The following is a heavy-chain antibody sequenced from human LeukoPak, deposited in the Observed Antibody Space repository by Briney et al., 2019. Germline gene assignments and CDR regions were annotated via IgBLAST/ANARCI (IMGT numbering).Heavy chain of an antibody. J-gene: IGHJ6*03. V-gene: IGHV3-64*01. Sequence: PGGSLRLSCAASGFIFSSYAMHWVRQAPEKGLEYVSAISENGGTTYYVNSVRGRFTISRDNPKNTLYLQMDSLRPEDMAVYYCARALNWNYGGSYYYYYYMDVWGKGTTVTVSS. D-gene: IGHD1-7*01. CDR1: GFIFSSYA. CDR3: ARALNWNYGGSYYYYYYMDV. CDR2: ISENGGTT.